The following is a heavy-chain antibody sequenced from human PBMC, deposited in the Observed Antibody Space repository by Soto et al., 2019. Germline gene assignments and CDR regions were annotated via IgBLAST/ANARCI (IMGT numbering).Heavy chain of an antibody. D-gene: IGHD4-17*01. V-gene: IGHV4-59*01. CDR3: ARDGFDYGGGRYFDY. J-gene: IGHJ4*02. CDR2: IYYSGST. Sequence: SETLSLTCTVSGGSISSYYWSWIRQPPGKGLEWIGYIYYSGSTNYNPSLKSRVTISVDTSKNQFSLKLSSVTAADTAVYYCARDGFDYGGGRYFDYWGQGTLVTVSS. CDR1: GGSISSYY.